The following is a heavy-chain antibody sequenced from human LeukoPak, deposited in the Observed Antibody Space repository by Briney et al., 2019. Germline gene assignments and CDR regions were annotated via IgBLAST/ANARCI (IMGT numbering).Heavy chain of an antibody. CDR3: ARLYGSGSYSLFYSFDI. V-gene: IGHV1-3*01. CDR1: GYTFTSYA. D-gene: IGHD3-10*01. J-gene: IGHJ3*02. CDR2: NNAGNGNT. Sequence: GASVKVSCKASGYTFTSYAMHWVRQAPGQRLEWMGWNNAGNGNTKYSQKFQGRVTITRDTSASTAYMELSSLRSEDTAVYYCARLYGSGSYSLFYSFDIWGQGTMVTVSS.